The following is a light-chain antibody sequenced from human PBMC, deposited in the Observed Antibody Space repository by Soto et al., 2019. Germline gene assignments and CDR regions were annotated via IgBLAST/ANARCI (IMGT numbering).Light chain of an antibody. CDR2: SAS. CDR3: QQYDGWPRT. V-gene: IGKV3-15*01. Sequence: EIVMTQSPATLSVSPGETPTLSCRSSQRVGINLAWYQQKPGQAPRLLIYSASTRASGIPDRFSRSGSGTEFTLTISSLQSEDFAFFYCQQYDGWPRTFGQGTKVDIK. CDR1: QRVGIN. J-gene: IGKJ1*01.